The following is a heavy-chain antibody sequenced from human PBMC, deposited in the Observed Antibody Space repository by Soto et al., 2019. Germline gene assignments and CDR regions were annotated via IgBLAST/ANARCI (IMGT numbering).Heavy chain of an antibody. J-gene: IGHJ4*02. CDR2: ISAYNGNT. CDR3: ARAECSGGSCYSFPELEYFDY. CDR1: GYTFTSYG. Sequence: ASVKVSCKASGYTFTSYGISWVRQAPGQGLEWMGWISAYNGNTNYAQKLQGRVTMTTDTSTSTAYMELRSLRSDDTAVYYCARAECSGGSCYSFPELEYFDYWGQGTLVTVSS. D-gene: IGHD2-15*01. V-gene: IGHV1-18*01.